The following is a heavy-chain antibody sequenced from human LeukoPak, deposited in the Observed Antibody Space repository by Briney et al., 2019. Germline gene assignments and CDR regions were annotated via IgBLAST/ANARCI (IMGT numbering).Heavy chain of an antibody. V-gene: IGHV3-66*01. CDR1: IVTVGNNY. CDR3: ARDPPAVKIGPYG. CDR2: IYSGGDT. D-gene: IGHD4-11*01. Sequence: PGVSLRLSCAASIVTVGNNYMICVPHARGKGWVCGSRIYSGGDTSYAESVKGRFTISRDGSKNTLFLQMNSLRAEDMAVYYCARDPPAVKIGPYGWGQGTLVIVSS. J-gene: IGHJ4*02.